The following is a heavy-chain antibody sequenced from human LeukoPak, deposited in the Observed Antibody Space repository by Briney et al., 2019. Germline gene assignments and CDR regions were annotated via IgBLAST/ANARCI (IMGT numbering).Heavy chain of an antibody. D-gene: IGHD3-10*01. CDR3: ARPFHLWFGESNFDF. V-gene: IGHV3-30-3*01. CDR2: ISYDGSNK. Sequence: GGSLRLSCAASGFTSSSYAMHWVRQAPGKGLEWVAVISYDGSNKYYADSVKGRFTISRDNSKNTLYLQMNSLRAEDTAVYYCARPFHLWFGESNFDFWGQGALVTVSS. J-gene: IGHJ4*02. CDR1: GFTSSSYA.